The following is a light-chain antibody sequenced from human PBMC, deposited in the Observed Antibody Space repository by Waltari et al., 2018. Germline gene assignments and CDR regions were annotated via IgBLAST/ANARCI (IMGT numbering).Light chain of an antibody. CDR1: IDDVGGYNY. V-gene: IGLV2-14*03. Sequence: QSALTQPASVSGSLGQSITISCTGTIDDVGGYNYVSWYQRHPGKGPNIIIYDVDSRPSGVSDRFSGSKSGHTASLTISRLQVDDEADYFCGSYTTKYTVVFGGGTRLTVL. J-gene: IGLJ2*01. CDR2: DVD. CDR3: GSYTTKYTVV.